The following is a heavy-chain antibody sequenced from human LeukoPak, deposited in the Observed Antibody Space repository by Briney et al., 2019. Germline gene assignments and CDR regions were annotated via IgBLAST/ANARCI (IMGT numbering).Heavy chain of an antibody. V-gene: IGHV1-69*05. CDR3: ARGGYCSSTSCYFLGDNYYFDY. J-gene: IGHJ4*02. CDR1: GGTFSSDA. D-gene: IGHD2-2*01. CDR2: IIPIFGTA. Sequence: SVKVSCKASGGTFSSDAISWLRQAPAQGLEWMGRIIPIFGTANYAQKFQGRVTITTDESTSTAYMELSSLRSEDTAVYYCARGGYCSSTSCYFLGDNYYFDYWGQGTLVTVSS.